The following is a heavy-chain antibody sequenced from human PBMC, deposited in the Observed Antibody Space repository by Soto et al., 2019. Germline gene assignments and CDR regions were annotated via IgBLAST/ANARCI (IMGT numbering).Heavy chain of an antibody. D-gene: IGHD2-2*01. CDR1: GGSISSGGSY. V-gene: IGHV4-30-4*01. CDR2: IYYSGNT. J-gene: IGHJ4*02. CDR3: VRYCSTTKCPFDY. Sequence: TSETLSLTCTVSGGSISSGGSYWGWIRQPPGKGLEWIGYIYYSGNTYFNPSLKSRVTLSVDTSKNQFSLNLSSVTAADTAVYYGVRYCSTTKCPFDYWGQGTLVTVSS.